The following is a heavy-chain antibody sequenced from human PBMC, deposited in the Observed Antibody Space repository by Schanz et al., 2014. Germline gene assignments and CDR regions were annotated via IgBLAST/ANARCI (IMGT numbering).Heavy chain of an antibody. Sequence: QVQLVESGGGLVKPGGSLRLSCAASGFIFNDYYMNWIRQAPGKGLEWIGSISYSGNTYYTPSLKSRVTISLDTSKNQFSLKLTSGTAADTAVYYCARPSSVVGITGWFDTWGQGTLVTVSS. CDR2: ISYSGNT. J-gene: IGHJ5*02. CDR3: ARPSSVVGITGWFDT. CDR1: GFIFNDYY. D-gene: IGHD3-22*01. V-gene: IGHV4-38-2*01.